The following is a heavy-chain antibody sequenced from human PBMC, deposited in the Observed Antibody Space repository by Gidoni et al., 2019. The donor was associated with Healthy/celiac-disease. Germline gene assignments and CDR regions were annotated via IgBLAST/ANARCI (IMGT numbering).Heavy chain of an antibody. CDR2: IRSKANSYAT. V-gene: IGHV3-73*02. CDR3: NRGPNWFDP. D-gene: IGHD3-10*01. J-gene: IGHJ5*02. Sequence: EVQLVESGGGLVQPGGSLKLSCAASGFTFSGSAMHWVRQASGKGLEWVGRIRSKANSYATAYAASVKGRFTISRDDSKNTAYLQMNSLKTEDTAVYYGNRGPNWFDPWGQGTLVTVSS. CDR1: GFTFSGSA.